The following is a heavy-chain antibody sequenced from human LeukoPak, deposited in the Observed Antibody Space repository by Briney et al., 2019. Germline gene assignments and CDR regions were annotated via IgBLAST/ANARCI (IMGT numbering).Heavy chain of an antibody. V-gene: IGHV1-2*02. CDR1: GYTFTGYY. J-gene: IGHJ4*02. CDR2: ISPNSGGT. CDR3: VRKSAARRTSEFDY. D-gene: IGHD6-6*01. Sequence: ASVKVSCKASGYTFTGYYMNWVRQAPGQGLEWMGWISPNSGGTNYAQKFQGRVTMTSDTTINTGYMELSSLKSDDTAVYYCVRKSAARRTSEFDYWGQGSLVTVSS.